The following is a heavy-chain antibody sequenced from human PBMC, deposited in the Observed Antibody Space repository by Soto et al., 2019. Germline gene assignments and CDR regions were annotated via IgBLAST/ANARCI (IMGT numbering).Heavy chain of an antibody. J-gene: IGHJ5*02. Sequence: EVQLLESGGGLVQPGGSLRLSCAASGFSFSTYAMSWVRQAPGKGLEWVSGISAGGGNTFYADSVRGRFTISRYNSKNTLDLQMISLRAEDTALYYCAKHSEYHLLSWFDPWGKGTLVTVSS. V-gene: IGHV3-23*01. D-gene: IGHD2-2*01. CDR3: AKHSEYHLLSWFDP. CDR2: ISAGGGNT. CDR1: GFSFSTYA.